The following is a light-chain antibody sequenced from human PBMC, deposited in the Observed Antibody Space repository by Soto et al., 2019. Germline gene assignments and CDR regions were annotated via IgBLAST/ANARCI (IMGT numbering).Light chain of an antibody. CDR1: QSLLDSDDGNTY. J-gene: IGKJ5*01. CDR2: LGS. Sequence: DFVMTQSPASLSVTPGEPASISCRSSQSLLDSDDGNTYLEWYLQKPGQSPQLLIYLGSSRASGVPDRFSGSESGTDFTLNISRVEAEDVGIYYCMQALQTPITFGQGTRLEIK. CDR3: MQALQTPIT. V-gene: IGKV2-28*01.